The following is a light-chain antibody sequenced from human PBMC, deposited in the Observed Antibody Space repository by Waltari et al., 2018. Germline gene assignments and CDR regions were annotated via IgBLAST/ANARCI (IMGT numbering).Light chain of an antibody. J-gene: IGLJ2*01. CDR1: SLRNYY. CDR2: GKN. V-gene: IGLV3-19*01. CDR3: DSRDSSGNHDV. Sequence: SSELTQDPAVSVALEQTVRIICQGNSLRNYYASWYQQKPGQAPKLVIYGKNKRPAGIPDRFSGSTAGTTASLTIAVAQAEDEADYYCDSRDSSGNHDVFGGGTKLTVL.